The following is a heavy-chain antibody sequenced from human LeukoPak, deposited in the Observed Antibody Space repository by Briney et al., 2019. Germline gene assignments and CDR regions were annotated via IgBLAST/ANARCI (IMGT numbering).Heavy chain of an antibody. CDR1: GGSISSYY. Sequence: PSETLSLTCTVSGGSISSYYWSWIRQPPGKGLEWIGYIYYSGSTNYNPSLKSRVTISVDTSKNQFSPKLSSVTAADTAVYYCARGWSGSHSDYWGQGTLVTVSS. V-gene: IGHV4-59*01. J-gene: IGHJ4*02. D-gene: IGHD1-26*01. CDR3: ARGWSGSHSDY. CDR2: IYYSGST.